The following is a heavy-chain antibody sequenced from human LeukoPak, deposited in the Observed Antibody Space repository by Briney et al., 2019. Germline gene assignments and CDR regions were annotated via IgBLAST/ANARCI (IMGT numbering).Heavy chain of an antibody. CDR3: ARVVGWLDP. V-gene: IGHV1-8*01. J-gene: IGHJ5*02. CDR2: MNPHSGNS. Sequence: ASVKVSCKASGYTFTSHEINWVRQATGQGLEWMGWMNPHSGNSGYAQKFQGRVTMTTNNSISIAYMELSSLRSDDTAVYYCARVVGWLDPWGQGTLVTVSS. CDR1: GYTFTSHE.